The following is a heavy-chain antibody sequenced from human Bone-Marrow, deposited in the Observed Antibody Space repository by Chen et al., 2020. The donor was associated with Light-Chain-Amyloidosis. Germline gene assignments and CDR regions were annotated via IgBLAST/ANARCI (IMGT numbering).Heavy chain of an antibody. D-gene: IGHD5-12*01. CDR1: GYTFPNYW. V-gene: IGHV5-51*01. CDR3: ARRRDGYNFDY. CDR2: IYPDDSDA. Sequence: EVQLEQSGPEVKKHGESLKIPCKGSGYTFPNYWIGWVRQMPGKGLEWMGVIYPDDSDARYRPSFEGQVTISADKSITTAYLQWRSLKASDTAMYYCARRRDGYNFDYWGQGTLVTVSS. J-gene: IGHJ4*02.